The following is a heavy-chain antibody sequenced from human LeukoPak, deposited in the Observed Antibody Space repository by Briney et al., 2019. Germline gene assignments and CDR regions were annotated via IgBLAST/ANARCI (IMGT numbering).Heavy chain of an antibody. CDR2: IYTSGST. J-gene: IGHJ4*02. V-gene: IGHV4-39*07. CDR1: GGSISSSSHY. CDR3: AIGYSGYVVDY. Sequence: SETLSLTCTVSGGSISSSSHYWGWIRQPPGNGLEWIGRIYTSGSTNYNPSLKSRVTMSVDTSKNQFSLKLSSVTAADTAVYYCAIGYSGYVVDYWGQGTLVTVSS. D-gene: IGHD5-12*01.